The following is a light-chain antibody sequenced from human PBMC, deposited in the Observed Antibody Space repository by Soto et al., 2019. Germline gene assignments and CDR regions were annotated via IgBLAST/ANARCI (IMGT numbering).Light chain of an antibody. CDR2: GAS. Sequence: IVRTQSPATLSVSTGERVTLSWRASESVDINLAWYQQTPGQAPRLLSYGASTRATDMPGTFSGRGSGTEFTLTISSLKSEDFEVYYCQQYKNWPRTFGQGTKVDIK. CDR3: QQYKNWPRT. V-gene: IGKV3-15*01. CDR1: ESVDIN. J-gene: IGKJ1*01.